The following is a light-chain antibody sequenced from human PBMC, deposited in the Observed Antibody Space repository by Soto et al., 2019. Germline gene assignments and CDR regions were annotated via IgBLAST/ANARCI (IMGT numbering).Light chain of an antibody. V-gene: IGLV1-40*01. J-gene: IGLJ2*01. CDR2: GNS. CDR3: QSYDSSLSGSV. CDR1: SSNIGAGYD. Sequence: QSVLTQPPSVSGAPGQRVTISCTGSSSNIGAGYDVHWYQQLPGTAPKLLIYGNSNRPSGVPDRFSGSKSGTPASLAITGLQAEDEADDYCQSYDSSLSGSVFGGGTKLTVL.